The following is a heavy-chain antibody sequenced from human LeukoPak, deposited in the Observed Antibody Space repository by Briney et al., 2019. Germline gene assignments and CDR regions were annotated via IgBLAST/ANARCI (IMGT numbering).Heavy chain of an antibody. J-gene: IGHJ4*02. D-gene: IGHD5-18*01. V-gene: IGHV3-23*01. CDR1: GFTFSSYA. CDR3: AKGDQRGYGYPPFDY. CDR2: ISGSGGST. Sequence: GGSLRLSCAASGFTFSSYAMSWVRQAPGKGLEWVSAISGSGGSTYYADSVKGRFTISRDNSKNTLYLQMNSLRAEDTAVYYCAKGDQRGYGYPPFDYWGQGTLVTVSS.